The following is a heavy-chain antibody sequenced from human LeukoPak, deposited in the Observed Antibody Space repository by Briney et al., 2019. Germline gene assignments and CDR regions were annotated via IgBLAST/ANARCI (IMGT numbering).Heavy chain of an antibody. D-gene: IGHD3-22*01. CDR2: ISWNSGSI. CDR1: GFTFDDYA. V-gene: IGHV3-9*01. Sequence: PGGSLRLSCAASGFTFDDYAMHWVRQAPGKGLEWVSGISWNSGSIGYADSVKGRFTISRDNAKNSLYLQMNSLRAEDTALYYCAKDRVADYYDSKRAFDIWGQGTMVTVSS. CDR3: AKDRVADYYDSKRAFDI. J-gene: IGHJ3*02.